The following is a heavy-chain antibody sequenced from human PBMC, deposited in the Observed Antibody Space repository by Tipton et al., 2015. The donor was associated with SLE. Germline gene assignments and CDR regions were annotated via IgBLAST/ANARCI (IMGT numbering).Heavy chain of an antibody. J-gene: IGHJ2*01. CDR2: INHSGST. D-gene: IGHD6-25*01. Sequence: TLSLTCAVYGGSSSGYYWSWIRQPPGKGLEWIGEINHSGSTNYNPSLKSRVTISVDTSKNQFSLKLSSVTAADTAVYYCARIPGQRRDWYFDLWGRGTLVTVSS. CDR1: GGSSSGYY. V-gene: IGHV4-34*01. CDR3: ARIPGQRRDWYFDL.